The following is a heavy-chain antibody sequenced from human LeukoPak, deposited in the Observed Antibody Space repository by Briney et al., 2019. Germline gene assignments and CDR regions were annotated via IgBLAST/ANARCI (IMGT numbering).Heavy chain of an antibody. D-gene: IGHD3-10*01. CDR2: IKQDGSEK. CDR1: GSTFSSYW. Sequence: GGSLRLSCAASGSTFSSYWMSWVRQAPGKGLEWVANIKQDGSEKYYVDSVKGRFTISRDNAKNSLYLQMNSLRAEDTAVYYCAAAQHGSGSYPQDYYHYYMDVWGKGTTVTISS. CDR3: AAAQHGSGSYPQDYYHYYMDV. V-gene: IGHV3-7*01. J-gene: IGHJ6*03.